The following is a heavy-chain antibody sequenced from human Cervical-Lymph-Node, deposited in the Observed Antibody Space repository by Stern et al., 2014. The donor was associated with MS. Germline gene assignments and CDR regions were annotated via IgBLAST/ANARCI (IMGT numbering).Heavy chain of an antibody. Sequence: VQLVESGGGVVQPGRSLRLSCAASGFTFSSHGMHWVRQAPGKGLEWVSFSLSDGSSKYYIDSVRGRFSISRDNSKNTLYLHMNSLRAEDTAVYYCARDRVGALDYWGQGTLVTVSS. CDR1: GFTFSSHG. D-gene: IGHD4/OR15-4a*01. J-gene: IGHJ4*02. CDR3: ARDRVGALDY. V-gene: IGHV3-33*01. CDR2: SLSDGSSK.